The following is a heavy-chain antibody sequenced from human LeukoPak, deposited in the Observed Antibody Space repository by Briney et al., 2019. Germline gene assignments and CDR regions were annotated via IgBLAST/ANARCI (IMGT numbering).Heavy chain of an antibody. V-gene: IGHV4-59*01. D-gene: IGHD3-10*01. CDR1: GGSISSYY. Sequence: SETLSLTCTVSGGSISSYYWSWIRQPPGKGLEWIGYIYYSGSTNYNPSLKSRVTISVDTSKNQFSLKLSSVTAADTAVYYCARDPGADAFDIWSQGTMVTVSS. CDR2: IYYSGST. CDR3: ARDPGADAFDI. J-gene: IGHJ3*02.